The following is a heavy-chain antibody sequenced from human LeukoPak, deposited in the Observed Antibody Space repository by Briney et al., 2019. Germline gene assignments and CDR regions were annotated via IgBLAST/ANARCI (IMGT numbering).Heavy chain of an antibody. Sequence: GGSLRLSCAASGFTFSSNWMHWVRQVPGKGLVWVSRISSDGSDTRYADSVKGRFTISRGNSKNTLYLQMNSLRAEDTAVYYCARSGYSSSWSNAAVYNWFDPWGQGTLVTVSS. CDR3: ARSGYSSSWSNAAVYNWFDP. CDR1: GFTFSSNW. J-gene: IGHJ5*02. CDR2: ISSDGSDT. D-gene: IGHD6-13*01. V-gene: IGHV3-74*01.